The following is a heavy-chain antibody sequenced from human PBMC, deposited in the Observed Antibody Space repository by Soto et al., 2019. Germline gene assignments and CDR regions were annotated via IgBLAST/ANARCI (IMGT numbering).Heavy chain of an antibody. CDR1: GGPFSGFH. Sequence: SETLSLTCAVYGGPFSGFHWSWIRQPPGKGLEWIGEINHSGSTNYNPSLKSRVTISVDTSKNQFSLKLTSVTAADTAVYYCARGNDIVVVPAAIDWGQGTLVTVSS. CDR2: INHSGST. V-gene: IGHV4-34*01. CDR3: ARGNDIVVVPAAID. D-gene: IGHD2-2*01. J-gene: IGHJ4*02.